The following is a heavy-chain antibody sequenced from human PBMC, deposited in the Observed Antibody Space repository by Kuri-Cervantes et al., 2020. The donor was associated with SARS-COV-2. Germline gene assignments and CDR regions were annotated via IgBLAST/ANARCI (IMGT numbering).Heavy chain of an antibody. D-gene: IGHD2-8*01. V-gene: IGHV3-15*01. CDR3: TTDSNQYCTNGVCYSFDY. Sequence: GESLKISCTASGFTFSNAWMNWVRQAPGKGLEWVGRIKSKTDGGTTDYAAPVKGRFTISRDDSKNTLYLQMNSLKTEDTAVYYCTTDSNQYCTNGVCYSFDYWGQGTLVTVSS. J-gene: IGHJ4*02. CDR1: GFTFSNAW. CDR2: IKSKTDGGTT.